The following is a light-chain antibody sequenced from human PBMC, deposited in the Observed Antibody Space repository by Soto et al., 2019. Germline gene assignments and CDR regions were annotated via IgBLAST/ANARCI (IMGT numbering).Light chain of an antibody. CDR3: QSYDSSLSGSSV. V-gene: IGLV1-40*01. CDR2: GNS. CDR1: SSNIGAGYD. J-gene: IGLJ1*01. Sequence: QSVLTQPPSVSGAPGQRVTISCTGSSSNIGAGYDVHWYQQLPGTAPKLLIYGNSNRPSGVPDRFSGSKSGTSAPLAITGLQAEDEADYYCQSYDSSLSGSSVFGTGTKVTVL.